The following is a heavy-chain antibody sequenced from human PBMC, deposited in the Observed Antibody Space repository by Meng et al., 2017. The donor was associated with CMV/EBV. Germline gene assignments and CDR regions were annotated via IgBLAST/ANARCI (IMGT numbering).Heavy chain of an antibody. Sequence: LSCAASGFTFSSYRMNWVRQAPGKGLEWVSSISSSSSYIYYADSVKGRFTISRGNAKNSLYLQMNSLRAEDTAVYYCARDPYSSGWPWGQGTLVTVSS. D-gene: IGHD6-19*01. CDR2: ISSSSSYI. J-gene: IGHJ4*02. V-gene: IGHV3-21*01. CDR1: GFTFSSYR. CDR3: ARDPYSSGWP.